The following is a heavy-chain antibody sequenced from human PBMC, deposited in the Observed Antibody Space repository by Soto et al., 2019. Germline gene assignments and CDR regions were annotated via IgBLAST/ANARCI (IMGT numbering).Heavy chain of an antibody. V-gene: IGHV4-31*03. CDR2: ISYTGST. CDR1: GGSISSGGYY. CDR3: AGVAEYCSSASCFHYYSYGLDV. Sequence: QVQLQESGPGLVKPSQTLSLTCTVSGGSISSGGYYWSWIRQHPEKGLEWIGYISYTGSTYYNPSLKSRFTISVDTSKNLFALKLSSVTAAQTAVYYCAGVAEYCSSASCFHYYSYGLDVWGQGTTVTVSS. D-gene: IGHD2-2*01. J-gene: IGHJ6*02.